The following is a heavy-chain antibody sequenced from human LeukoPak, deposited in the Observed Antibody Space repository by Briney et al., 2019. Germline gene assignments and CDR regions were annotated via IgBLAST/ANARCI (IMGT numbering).Heavy chain of an antibody. CDR3: ARDQSVRLLQTSSTYFKHVFAI. Sequence: EASVKVSCTTSGYTFTNYGISWVRQAPGLGLEWMGWISAYNGNTNYAQKVQGRVTMTTDTSTSTAYMELRSLRFDDTAVYYCARDQSVRLLQTSSTYFKHVFAIWGQGSMVTVSS. CDR1: GYTFTNYG. J-gene: IGHJ3*02. D-gene: IGHD6-13*01. CDR2: ISAYNGNT. V-gene: IGHV1-18*01.